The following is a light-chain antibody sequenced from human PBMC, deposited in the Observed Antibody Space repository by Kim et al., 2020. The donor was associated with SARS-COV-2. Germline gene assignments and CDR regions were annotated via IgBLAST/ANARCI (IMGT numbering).Light chain of an antibody. CDR3: QQYDSSTWM. Sequence: EIVLTQSPGTLSLSPGQRATLSCRASQSVSSSFLAWYQQKPGQAPRLLIFGASSRATGIPDRFSGSGSGTDFTLTISRLEPEDFAVYYCQQYDSSTWMFGQGTKVDIK. CDR1: QSVSSSF. J-gene: IGKJ1*01. CDR2: GAS. V-gene: IGKV3-20*01.